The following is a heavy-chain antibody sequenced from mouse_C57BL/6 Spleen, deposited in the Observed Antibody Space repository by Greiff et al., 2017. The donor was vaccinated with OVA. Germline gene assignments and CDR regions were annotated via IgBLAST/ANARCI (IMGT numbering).Heavy chain of an antibody. V-gene: IGHV2-5*01. Sequence: VMLVESGPGLVQPSQSLSITCTVSGFSLTSYGVHWVRQSPGKGLEWLGVIWRGGSTDYNAAFMSRLSITKDNSKSQVFFKMNSLQADDTAIYYCAKTGDYGYFFDYWGQGTTLTVSS. CDR1: GFSLTSYG. CDR3: AKTGDYGYFFDY. J-gene: IGHJ2*01. CDR2: IWRGGST. D-gene: IGHD2-2*01.